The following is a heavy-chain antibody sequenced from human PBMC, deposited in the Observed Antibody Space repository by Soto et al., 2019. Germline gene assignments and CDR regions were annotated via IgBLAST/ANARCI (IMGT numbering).Heavy chain of an antibody. Sequence: PGGSLRLSCEGSGFTFSSYIINWVRQSPGKGLEWVSSISVIGDYTFYADSVKGRFTISRDNAKNSLFLQMDSLRAEDTAVYFCARDSKNRQDGMDVWGQGTTVTVSS. CDR3: ARDSKNRQDGMDV. CDR1: GFTFSSYI. J-gene: IGHJ6*02. V-gene: IGHV3-21*01. CDR2: ISVIGDYT. D-gene: IGHD4-4*01.